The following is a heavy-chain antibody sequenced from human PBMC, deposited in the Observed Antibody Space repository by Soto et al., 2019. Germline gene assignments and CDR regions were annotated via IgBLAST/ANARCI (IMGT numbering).Heavy chain of an antibody. Sequence: SETLSITCTVSGGCISSSSYYWVWIRQPPGKGLEWIGSIYYSGSTYYNPSLKSRVTISVDTSKNQFSLKLSSVTAADTAVYYCARRKRHLDAFDIWGQGTMVT. V-gene: IGHV4-39*01. CDR2: IYYSGST. J-gene: IGHJ3*02. CDR1: GGCISSSSYY. CDR3: ARRKRHLDAFDI.